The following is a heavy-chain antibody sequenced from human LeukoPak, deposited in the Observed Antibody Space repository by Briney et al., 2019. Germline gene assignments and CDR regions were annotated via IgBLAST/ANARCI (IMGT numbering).Heavy chain of an antibody. V-gene: IGHV3-23*01. CDR2: IFGSGGSP. CDR1: GFSFRNYA. D-gene: IGHD5-18*01. J-gene: IGHJ4*02. Sequence: GGSLKLSCAASGFSFRNYAMSWVRQAPGKGLDWIAGIFGSGGSPHYADSVKGRFTISRDNSKNTVYLQINSLRAEDTAVYYCGKTTAGYSSGQKPAWPVDYWGQGTLVTVSS. CDR3: GKTTAGYSSGQKPAWPVDY.